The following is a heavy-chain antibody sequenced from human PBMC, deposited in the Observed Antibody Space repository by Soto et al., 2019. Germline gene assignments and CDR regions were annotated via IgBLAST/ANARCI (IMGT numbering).Heavy chain of an antibody. CDR3: ATEPVESIWRIGSWGIDN. CDR2: VWYDGRQK. D-gene: IGHD6-13*01. Sequence: QVHLVESGGGVVQPGRSLRLSCATSGFTFTNYVMHWVRQTPGKGLEWVANVWYDGRQKCYADLAKGRFTISRHNSENTVSLQMNRLRVEDTAVYYCATEPVESIWRIGSWGIDNWGQGTLVTVSS. V-gene: IGHV3-33*03. CDR1: GFTFTNYV. J-gene: IGHJ4*02.